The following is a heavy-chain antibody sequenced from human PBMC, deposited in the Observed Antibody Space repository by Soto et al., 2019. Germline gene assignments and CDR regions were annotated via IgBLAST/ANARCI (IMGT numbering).Heavy chain of an antibody. CDR3: ARGSDTYYDFWSGLYYFDY. V-gene: IGHV1-46*01. CDR1: GYTFTIYY. Sequence: ASVKVSCKASGYTFTIYYIHWVRQAPGQGLEWMGIINPSGGSTSYAQKFQGRVTMTRDTSTSTVYMELSSLRSEDTAVYYCARGSDTYYDFWSGLYYFDYWGQGTLVTVSS. D-gene: IGHD3-3*01. CDR2: INPSGGST. J-gene: IGHJ4*02.